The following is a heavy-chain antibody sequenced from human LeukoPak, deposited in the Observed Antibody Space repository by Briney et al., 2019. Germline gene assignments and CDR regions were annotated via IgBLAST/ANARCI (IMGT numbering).Heavy chain of an antibody. CDR2: MNPNSGHT. CDR3: ARGRGVNYYDFWSGYEKWFDP. D-gene: IGHD3-3*01. J-gene: IGHJ5*02. CDR1: GYTFTSYD. V-gene: IGHV1-8*01. Sequence: ASVTVSFKASGYTFTSYDINSVRQATGQGLEWMGWMNPNSGHTGYPQKFQGRVTMTRNTSISTAYMELSSLRSEDTAVYYCARGRGVNYYDFWSGYEKWFDPWGQGTLVTVSS.